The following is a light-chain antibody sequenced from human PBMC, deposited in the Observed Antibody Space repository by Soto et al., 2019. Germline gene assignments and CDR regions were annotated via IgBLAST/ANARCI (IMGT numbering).Light chain of an antibody. Sequence: EIVMTQSPATLSVSPGERATLSCRASQSVTSNLAWFQQKPGQAPRLLIYGASTRATGVPARFSGSGSGTEFTLTISSLQSEDVAIYYCQQFHNWPLLTFGPGTKVEIK. J-gene: IGKJ3*01. CDR3: QQFHNWPLLT. V-gene: IGKV3-15*01. CDR1: QSVTSN. CDR2: GAS.